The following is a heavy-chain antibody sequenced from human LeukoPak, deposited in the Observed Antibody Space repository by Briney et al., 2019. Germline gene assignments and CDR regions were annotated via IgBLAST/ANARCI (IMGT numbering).Heavy chain of an antibody. D-gene: IGHD6-13*01. J-gene: IGHJ4*02. Sequence: GGSLRLSCAASGFTFSSYAMHRVRQAPGKGLEWVAVISYDGSNKYYADSVKGRFTISRDNSKNTLYLQMNSLRAEDTAVYYCARSPSSSWNYFDYWGQGTLVTVSS. CDR2: ISYDGSNK. CDR1: GFTFSSYA. CDR3: ARSPSSSWNYFDY. V-gene: IGHV3-30*04.